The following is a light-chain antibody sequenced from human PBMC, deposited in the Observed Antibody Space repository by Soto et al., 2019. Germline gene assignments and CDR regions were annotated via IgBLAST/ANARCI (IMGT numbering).Light chain of an antibody. CDR3: HQYNSYSRT. Sequence: DIQITQSPSTLSASVGDRVTITCRASQSISSWLAWYQQKPGKAPKILIYKATTLESGVPSRFSGSGYGTEFTLTISSLQPDDFATYYCHQYNSYSRTFGQGTKVDI. CDR1: QSISSW. CDR2: KAT. V-gene: IGKV1-5*03. J-gene: IGKJ1*01.